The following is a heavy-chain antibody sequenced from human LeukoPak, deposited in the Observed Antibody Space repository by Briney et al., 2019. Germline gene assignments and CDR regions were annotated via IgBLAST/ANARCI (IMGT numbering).Heavy chain of an antibody. D-gene: IGHD3-10*01. Sequence: SETLSLTCAVSGYSISSGYYWGWIRQPPGKGLEWIGSIYHSGSTYYNPSLKSRVTISVDTSKNQFSLKLSSVTAADTAVYYCARYGSGSYSTFDSWGQGTLGTVSS. CDR1: GYSISSGYY. CDR2: IYHSGST. V-gene: IGHV4-38-2*01. CDR3: ARYGSGSYSTFDS. J-gene: IGHJ4*02.